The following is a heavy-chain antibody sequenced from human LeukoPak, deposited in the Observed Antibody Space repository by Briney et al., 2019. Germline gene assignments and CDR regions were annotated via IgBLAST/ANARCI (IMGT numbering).Heavy chain of an antibody. D-gene: IGHD2-15*01. CDR1: GFTFSSYW. CDR2: IKQDGSEK. V-gene: IGHV3-7*01. J-gene: IGHJ4*02. Sequence: GGSLRLSCAASGFTFSSYWMSWVRQAPGKGLEWVANIKQDGSEKYYVDSVKGRFTISRDNAKNSLYLQMNSLRAEDTAVYYCARDKTLGYCSGGSCYSVLDYWGQGTLVTVSS. CDR3: ARDKTLGYCSGGSCYSVLDY.